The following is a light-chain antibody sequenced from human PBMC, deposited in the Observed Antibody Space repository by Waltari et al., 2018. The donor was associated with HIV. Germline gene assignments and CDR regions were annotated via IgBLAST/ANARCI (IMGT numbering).Light chain of an antibody. CDR3: LQYGCWPWT. CDR1: QSVGAS. CDR2: GAS. J-gene: IGKJ1*01. Sequence: EVVMRQTPATLSVSPGERLTLSCRASQSVGASLAWYQQKPGQTPRLLVYGASARFTSVPARFSGSGSGTEFTLTVTSLQSEDFAFYYCLQYGCWPWTFGQGTKVEIK. V-gene: IGKV3-15*01.